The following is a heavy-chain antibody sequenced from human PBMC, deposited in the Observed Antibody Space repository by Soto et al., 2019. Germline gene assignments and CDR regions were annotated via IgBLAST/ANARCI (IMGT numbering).Heavy chain of an antibody. CDR1: GVSFSNAW. CDR3: LTDPYYDFWGGYHLNY. D-gene: IGHD3-3*01. CDR2: IKNKTDGGIT. J-gene: IGHJ4*02. Sequence: PGESLRLSCAASGVSFSNAWMSWVRLTPGKGLEWVGRIKNKTDGGITDYPAPERESFTTSRDDSRSTPCLQMNRLQTQHTGVYYCLTDPYYDFWGGYHLNYWGQGTRDTVS. V-gene: IGHV3-15*01.